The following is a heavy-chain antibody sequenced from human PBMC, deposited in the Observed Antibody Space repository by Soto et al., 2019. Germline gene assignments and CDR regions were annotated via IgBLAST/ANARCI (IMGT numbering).Heavy chain of an antibody. CDR3: ASAPPLAAAY. Sequence: QVQLVQSGAEEKKPGASVKVSCKASGYTFTSYAMHWVRQAPGQRLEWMGWINAGNGNTKYSQKFQGRVTITRDTSASTADMELSSLRSEDTAVYYCASAPPLAAAYWGQGTLVTVSS. CDR2: INAGNGNT. V-gene: IGHV1-3*05. J-gene: IGHJ4*02. CDR1: GYTFTSYA.